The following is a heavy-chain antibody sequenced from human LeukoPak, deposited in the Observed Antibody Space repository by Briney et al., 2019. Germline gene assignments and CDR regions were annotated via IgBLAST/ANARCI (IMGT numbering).Heavy chain of an antibody. CDR2: ISAYNGNT. CDR3: ARDRKVVPAAIPGDY. V-gene: IGHV1-18*01. CDR1: GYTFTSYG. J-gene: IGHJ4*02. D-gene: IGHD2-2*01. Sequence: ASVNVSCKASGYTFTSYGISWVRQAPGQGLEWMGWISAYNGNTNYAQKLQGRVTMTTDTSTSTAYMELRSLRSDDTAVYYCARDRKVVPAAIPGDYWGQGTLVTVSS.